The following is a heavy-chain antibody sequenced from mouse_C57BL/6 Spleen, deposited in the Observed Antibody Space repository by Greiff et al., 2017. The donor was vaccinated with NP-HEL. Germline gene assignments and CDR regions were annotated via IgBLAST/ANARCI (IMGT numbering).Heavy chain of an antibody. Sequence: QVQLQQSGAELVRPGASVTLSCKASGYTFTDYEMHWVKQTPVHGLEWIGAIDPETGGTAYNQKFKGKAILTADKSSSTAYMALRSLTSEDSAVYYCTRFTTVVAKGYYAMDYWGQGTSVTVSS. D-gene: IGHD1-1*01. CDR2: IDPETGGT. V-gene: IGHV1-15*01. CDR1: GYTFTDYE. CDR3: TRFTTVVAKGYYAMDY. J-gene: IGHJ4*01.